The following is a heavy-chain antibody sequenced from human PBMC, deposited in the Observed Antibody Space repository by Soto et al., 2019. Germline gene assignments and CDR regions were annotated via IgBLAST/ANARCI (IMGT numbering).Heavy chain of an antibody. D-gene: IGHD6-19*01. Sequence: QVQLQQWGAGLLKPSETLSLTCAVYGGSFSGYYWSWIRQPPGKGLEWIGEINHSGSTNYNPSLKSRVTISVDTSKNQFSLKLSSVTAADTAVYYCARGLRIAVAKGGMRPRPDYWGQRTLVTVSS. J-gene: IGHJ4*02. CDR1: GGSFSGYY. CDR3: ARGLRIAVAKGGMRPRPDY. CDR2: INHSGST. V-gene: IGHV4-34*01.